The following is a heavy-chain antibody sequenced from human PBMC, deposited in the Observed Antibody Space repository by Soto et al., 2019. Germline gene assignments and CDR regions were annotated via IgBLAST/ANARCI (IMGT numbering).Heavy chain of an antibody. CDR2: ISGYNGDT. CDR3: ARSKRYCRGGSCYWNWFDP. J-gene: IGHJ5*02. D-gene: IGHD2-15*01. V-gene: IGHV1-18*01. CDR1: GYTFISHA. Sequence: QVPLVQSGGEVKKPGASVKVSCKASGYTFISHAITWVRQAPGQGLEWMGRISGYNGDTNYAQDLQGRVTMTTDTSTSTAYMEMRSLRSDDTAVYYCARSKRYCRGGSCYWNWFDPWGQGTLVTVSS.